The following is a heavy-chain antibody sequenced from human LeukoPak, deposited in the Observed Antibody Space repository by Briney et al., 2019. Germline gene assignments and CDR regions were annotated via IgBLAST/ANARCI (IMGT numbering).Heavy chain of an antibody. CDR1: GFTFSSYA. V-gene: IGHV3-48*01. Sequence: GGSLRLSCAASGFTFSSYAMSWVRQAPGKGLEWVSYIISSGSTIYYADSVKGRFTISRDNAKNSLYLQMNSLRADDTAVYYCAREGYSPYWGQGTLVTVSS. J-gene: IGHJ4*02. CDR2: IISSGSTI. D-gene: IGHD6-13*01. CDR3: AREGYSPY.